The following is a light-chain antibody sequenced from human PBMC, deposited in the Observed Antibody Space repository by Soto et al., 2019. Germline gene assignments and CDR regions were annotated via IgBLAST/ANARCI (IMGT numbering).Light chain of an antibody. Sequence: QLVLTQPASVSGSPGQSITISCTGTSSDVGGYNFVSWYQQHPGKAPKLVIHDVSNRPSGVSNRFSGSKSGNTASLTISGLQAEDEADYYCSSSTTSRTRVFGTGTKVTVL. CDR2: DVS. J-gene: IGLJ1*01. CDR1: SSDVGGYNF. V-gene: IGLV2-14*03. CDR3: SSSTTSRTRV.